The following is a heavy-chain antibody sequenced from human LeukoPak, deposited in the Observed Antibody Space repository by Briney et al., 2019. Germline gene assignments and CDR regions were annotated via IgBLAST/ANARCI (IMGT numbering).Heavy chain of an antibody. CDR3: ARESEGYCSSTSCYLFFDY. D-gene: IGHD2-2*01. CDR2: ISAYNGNT. V-gene: IGHV1-18*01. Sequence: ASVKVSCKASGYTFTSYGISWVRQAPGQGLEWMGWISAYNGNTNYAQKLQGRVTMTTDTSTSTAYMELRSLRSDDTAVYYCARESEGYCSSTSCYLFFDYWGQGTLVTASS. J-gene: IGHJ4*02. CDR1: GYTFTSYG.